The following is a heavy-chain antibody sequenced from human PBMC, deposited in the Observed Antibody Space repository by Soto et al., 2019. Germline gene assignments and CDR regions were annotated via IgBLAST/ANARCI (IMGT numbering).Heavy chain of an antibody. Sequence: QVQMVQSGAEVKKPGSSVKVSCKASGGTFSSYAISWVRQAPGQGLEWMGGIIPIFGTASYAQKFQGRVTIAADESTSTAYRELSSLRSEDTAVYYCARGQYVAEAGNYYYYGMEVWGQGTTLTPSS. CDR1: GGTFSSYA. J-gene: IGHJ6*02. CDR3: ARGQYVAEAGNYYYYGMEV. V-gene: IGHV1-69*01. CDR2: IIPIFGTA. D-gene: IGHD6-13*01.